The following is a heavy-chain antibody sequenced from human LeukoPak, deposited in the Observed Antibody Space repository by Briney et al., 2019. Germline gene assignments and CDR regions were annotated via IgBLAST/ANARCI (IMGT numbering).Heavy chain of an antibody. CDR1: GFSFSSYE. CDR3: ARDGTPIYSSGWVYMDV. J-gene: IGHJ6*04. Sequence: GGALRLSCAASGFSFSSYEMNWVRQAPGKGLEWISYISASGSLTHYADSVEGRFTISRDNAKNSLYLQMNNLRGEDTGLYYGARDGTPIYSSGWVYMDVWGKGTTVTISS. CDR2: ISASGSLT. D-gene: IGHD6-25*01. V-gene: IGHV3-48*03.